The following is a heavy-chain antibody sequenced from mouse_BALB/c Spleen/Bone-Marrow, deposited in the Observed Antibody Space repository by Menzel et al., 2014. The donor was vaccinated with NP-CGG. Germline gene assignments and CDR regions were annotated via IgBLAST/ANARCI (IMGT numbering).Heavy chain of an antibody. J-gene: IGHJ2*01. V-gene: IGHV1-14*01. CDR3: ARRISDGYYLDY. CDR2: INPYNDGT. D-gene: IGHD2-3*01. Sequence: VQLKESGPELVKPGASVKMSCKASEYTFTTYVMHWVKQKPGQGLEWIGYINPYNDGTKYNEKFKGKATLTSDKSSNTAYMELSSLTSEDSAVYYCARRISDGYYLDYWGQGTTLTVSS. CDR1: EYTFTTYV.